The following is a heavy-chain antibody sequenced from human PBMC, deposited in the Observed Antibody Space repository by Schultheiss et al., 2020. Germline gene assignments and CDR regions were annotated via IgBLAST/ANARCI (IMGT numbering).Heavy chain of an antibody. J-gene: IGHJ4*02. Sequence: GGSLRLSCAASGFTFSNAWMSWVRQAPGKGLEWVGRIKGKTDGGTTDYAAPVKGRFTISRDDSKNTLYLQMNSLKTEDTAVYYCIHTGWYYDILTGYPWDRVIWGQGTLVTVSS. CDR2: IKGKTDGGTT. CDR1: GFTFSNAW. V-gene: IGHV3-15*01. D-gene: IGHD3-9*01. CDR3: IHTGWYYDILTGYPWDRVI.